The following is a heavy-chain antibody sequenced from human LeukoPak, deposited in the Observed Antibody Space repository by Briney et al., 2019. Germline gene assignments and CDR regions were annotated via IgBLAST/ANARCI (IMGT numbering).Heavy chain of an antibody. V-gene: IGHV4-31*03. CDR1: GGSITIGGYY. CDR3: VRIYCTSTSCYGGSYYGMDV. D-gene: IGHD2-2*01. CDR2: IYYNGNT. Sequence: TLSLTCTVSGGSITIGGYYWSWIRQHPGKGLEWIGYIYYNGNTYYNPSLKSRLTISGDTSENQFSLKLSSVTAADSTVYYCVRIYCTSTSCYGGSYYGMDVWGQGTTVTVSS. J-gene: IGHJ6*02.